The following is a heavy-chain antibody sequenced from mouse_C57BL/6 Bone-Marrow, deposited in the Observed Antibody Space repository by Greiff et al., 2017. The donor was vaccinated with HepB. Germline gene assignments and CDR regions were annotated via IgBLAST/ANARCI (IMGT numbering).Heavy chain of an antibody. CDR3: ARGHDYAPMDY. CDR2: IYPRSGNT. D-gene: IGHD2-4*01. Sequence: VQLQQSGAELARPGASVKLSCKASGYTFTSYGISWVKQRTGQGLEWIGEIYPRSGNTYYNEKFKGKATLTAEKSSSTAYMELRSLTSEDSAVYFCARGHDYAPMDYWGQGTSVTVSS. CDR1: GYTFTSYG. V-gene: IGHV1-81*01. J-gene: IGHJ4*01.